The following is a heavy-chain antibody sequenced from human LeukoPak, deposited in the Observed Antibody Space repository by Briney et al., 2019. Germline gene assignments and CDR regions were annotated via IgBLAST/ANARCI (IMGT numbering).Heavy chain of an antibody. Sequence: GGSLRLSCAASGFTFSSYAMNWVRQAPGEGLEWVAAMTGSGYSTYYADSVKGRFTISRDNYKNTLYLQMNSLRAEDTAVYYCAKGRGGSTGYFEYWGQGTLVTVSS. CDR2: MTGSGYST. J-gene: IGHJ4*02. CDR3: AKGRGGSTGYFEY. CDR1: GFTFSSYA. D-gene: IGHD2-2*01. V-gene: IGHV3-23*01.